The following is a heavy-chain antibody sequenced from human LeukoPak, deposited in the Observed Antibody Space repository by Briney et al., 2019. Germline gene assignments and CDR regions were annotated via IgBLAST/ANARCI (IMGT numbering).Heavy chain of an antibody. V-gene: IGHV3-21*01. CDR3: ARGRSITLLRGVAMSDGFDI. Sequence: TGGSLRLSCTASGFTFSNYGMNWVRQAPGEGLEWVSFTDTSGNYIYYGDSVKGRFTISRDNAKNLVFLQMNGLRAEDTAVYYCARGRSITLLRGVAMSDGFDIWGQGAMVAVSS. CDR1: GFTFSNYG. CDR2: TDTSGNYI. J-gene: IGHJ3*02. D-gene: IGHD3-10*01.